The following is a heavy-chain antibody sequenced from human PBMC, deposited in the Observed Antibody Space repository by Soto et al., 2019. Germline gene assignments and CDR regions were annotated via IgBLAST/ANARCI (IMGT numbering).Heavy chain of an antibody. V-gene: IGHV3-23*01. CDR2: LSDSGDST. D-gene: IGHD6-6*01. Sequence: GGSLRLSCAASGFTFSIYGMAWVRQAPGKGLEFVSALSDSGDSTYYADSVKGRFTISRDNSDNTLYLQMNSLRAEDTAVYYCAKEKSARRPFDYWGQGTLVTVSS. J-gene: IGHJ4*02. CDR3: AKEKSARRPFDY. CDR1: GFTFSIYG.